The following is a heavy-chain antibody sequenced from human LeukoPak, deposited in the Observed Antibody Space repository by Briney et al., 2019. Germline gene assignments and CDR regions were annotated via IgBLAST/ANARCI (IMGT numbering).Heavy chain of an antibody. CDR3: AKDLQDIVVVVAATLFDY. CDR1: GFTFSSYA. V-gene: IGHV3-23*01. CDR2: ISSGGGNT. Sequence: GGSLRLSCAASGFTFSSYAMDWVRQAPGKGLEWVSGISSGGGNTYYADSVKGRFTISRDNSKNTLYLQMNSLRAEDTAVYYCAKDLQDIVVVVAATLFDYWGQGTLVTVSS. D-gene: IGHD2-15*01. J-gene: IGHJ4*02.